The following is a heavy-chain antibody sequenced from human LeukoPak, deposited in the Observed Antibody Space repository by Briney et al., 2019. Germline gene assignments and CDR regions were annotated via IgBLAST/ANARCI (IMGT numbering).Heavy chain of an antibody. CDR2: ISSSGNYI. J-gene: IGHJ4*02. V-gene: IGHV3-21*01. D-gene: IGHD6-19*01. CDR3: ARAPTFSGWFDY. CDR1: GFTFSSYS. Sequence: PGGPLRLSCAASGFTFSSYSMSWVRQAPGKELEGVSSISSSGNYIHYADSVKGRFTISRDNPKNSLYLQMNSLRVEDTAVYYCARAPTFSGWFDYWGQGTLVTVSS.